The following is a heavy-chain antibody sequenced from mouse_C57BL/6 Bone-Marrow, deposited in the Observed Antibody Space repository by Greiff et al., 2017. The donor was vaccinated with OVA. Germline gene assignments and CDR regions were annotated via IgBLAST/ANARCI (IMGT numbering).Heavy chain of an antibody. J-gene: IGHJ3*01. CDR2: IDPSDSYP. V-gene: IGHV1-50*01. CDR3: ARDSNYEGFAY. Sequence: QVQLQQPGAELVKPGASVKLSCKASGYTFTSYWMQWVKQRPGQGLEWIGEIDPSDSYPNYNQKFKGKATLTVDTSSSTAYMQLSSLTSEYSAVYYCARDSNYEGFAYWGQGTLVTVSA. D-gene: IGHD2-5*01. CDR1: GYTFTSYW.